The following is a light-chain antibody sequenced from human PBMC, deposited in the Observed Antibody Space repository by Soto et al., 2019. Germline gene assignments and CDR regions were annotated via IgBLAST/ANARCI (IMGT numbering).Light chain of an antibody. CDR1: SSDVGGYNY. Sequence: QYALTQPASVSGSPGQSITISCTGTSSDVGGYNYVSWYQQHTGKVPKLMIYEVFRRPSGISNRFSGSKSGNTASLTISGLQAEDESDYYVCSYTPTSTYVFGGGTQLTVL. V-gene: IGLV2-14*01. J-gene: IGLJ2*01. CDR2: EVF. CDR3: CSYTPTSTYV.